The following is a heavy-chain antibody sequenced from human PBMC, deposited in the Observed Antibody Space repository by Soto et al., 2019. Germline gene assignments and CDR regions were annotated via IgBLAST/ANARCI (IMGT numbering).Heavy chain of an antibody. Sequence: SETLSLTCSVAGGSMSSYYWSWIRQPPGKGLEWIGYIYYSGSTNYNPSLKSRVTISVDTSKNQFSLKLSSVTAADTAVYYCARRYGGNFDYWGQGTLVTVSS. CDR2: IYYSGST. J-gene: IGHJ4*02. CDR1: GGSMSSYY. D-gene: IGHD1-26*01. V-gene: IGHV4-59*01. CDR3: ARRYGGNFDY.